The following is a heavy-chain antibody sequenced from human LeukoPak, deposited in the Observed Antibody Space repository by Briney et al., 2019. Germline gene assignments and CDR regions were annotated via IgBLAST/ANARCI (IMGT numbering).Heavy chain of an antibody. CDR3: ARSYSFDY. J-gene: IGHJ4*02. V-gene: IGHV3-30*03. D-gene: IGHD2-21*01. Sequence: GGSLRLSCAASGFTFSNYGMHWVRQAPGKGLEWVALISYDGSNKYYADSVKGRFTISRDNAKNSLYLQMNSLRDEDTAVYYCARSYSFDYWGQGTLVTVSS. CDR2: ISYDGSNK. CDR1: GFTFSNYG.